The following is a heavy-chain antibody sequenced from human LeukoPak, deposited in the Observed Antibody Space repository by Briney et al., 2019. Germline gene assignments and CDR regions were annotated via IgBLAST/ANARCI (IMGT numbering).Heavy chain of an antibody. D-gene: IGHD6-19*01. CDR1: GFTFSSYG. V-gene: IGHV3-30*18. Sequence: GGSLRLSCTASGFTFSSYGMHWVRQAPGKGLEWVALILYDGSNKYYADSVKGRLTISRDNSKKTLYLQMNRLRTEDTAVYYCAKVNGWSHFDYWGQGTLVTVSS. J-gene: IGHJ4*02. CDR3: AKVNGWSHFDY. CDR2: ILYDGSNK.